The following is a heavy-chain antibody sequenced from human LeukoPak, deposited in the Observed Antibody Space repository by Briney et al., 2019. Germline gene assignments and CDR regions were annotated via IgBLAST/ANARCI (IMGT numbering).Heavy chain of an antibody. J-gene: IGHJ4*02. D-gene: IGHD4-17*01. V-gene: IGHV3-23*01. CDR1: GFTFINYA. Sequence: PGGSLRLSCAASGFTFINYAMSWVRQAPGKGLKWVSAISGSGGSTYYADSVKGRFAISRDNSKNTLFLQMNSLRAEDTAVYYCAKDRSPPNRYGDFDYWGQGTLVTVSS. CDR3: AKDRSPPNRYGDFDY. CDR2: ISGSGGST.